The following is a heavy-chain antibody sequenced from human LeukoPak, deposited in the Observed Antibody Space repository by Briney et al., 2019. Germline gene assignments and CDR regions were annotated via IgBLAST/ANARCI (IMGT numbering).Heavy chain of an antibody. CDR2: IIPIFGTA. V-gene: IGHV1-69*13. CDR3: ASGEDSSGYYPYYFDY. Sequence: EASVKVSCKASGGTFSIYAISWVRQAPGQGLEWMGGIIPIFGTANYAQKFQGRVTITADESTSTAYMELSSLRSEDTAVYYCASGEDSSGYYPYYFDYWGQGTLVTVSS. CDR1: GGTFSIYA. D-gene: IGHD3-22*01. J-gene: IGHJ4*02.